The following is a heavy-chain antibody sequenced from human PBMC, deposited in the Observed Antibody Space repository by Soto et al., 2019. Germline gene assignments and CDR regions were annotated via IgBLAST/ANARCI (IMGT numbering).Heavy chain of an antibody. CDR3: ARTLYSYGPRFDY. CDR1: GGSISSYY. J-gene: IGHJ4*02. V-gene: IGHV4-59*01. Sequence: QVQLQESGPGLVKPSETLSLTCTVSGGSISSYYWCWIRQPPGKGLEWIGYIYYSGSTNYNPSLTIRVTISVDTSKNQYSLKLSAVTAANTAVYYCARTLYSYGPRFDYRCQGTRVTVSS. D-gene: IGHD5-18*01. CDR2: IYYSGST.